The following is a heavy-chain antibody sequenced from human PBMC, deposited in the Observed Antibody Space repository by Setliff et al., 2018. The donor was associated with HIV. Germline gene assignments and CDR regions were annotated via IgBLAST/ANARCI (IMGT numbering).Heavy chain of an antibody. Sequence: SETLSLTCSVSGGSISSSTYYWGWIRQPPGKGLEWIGDIFYTGSTYYNPSLKSRVTISVDTSKNQFSLKLSSVTAADTAVYYCARVVAAAGTEYWGQGTLVTVSS. J-gene: IGHJ4*02. CDR2: IFYTGST. CDR3: ARVVAAAGTEY. CDR1: GGSISSSTYY. D-gene: IGHD6-13*01. V-gene: IGHV4-39*01.